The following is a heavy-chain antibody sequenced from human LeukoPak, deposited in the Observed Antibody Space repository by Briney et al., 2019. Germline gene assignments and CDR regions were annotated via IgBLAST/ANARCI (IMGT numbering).Heavy chain of an antibody. CDR1: GYSFTGYF. CDR2: INTNSGDT. CDR3: ARRFYYAMDV. Sequence: ASVKVSCEASGYSFTGYFMQGVRQAPGQGLEWMGWINTNSGDTNYAQKFQGRVTMTRNTSISTAYMELSRLRSDDAAVYYCARRFYYAMDVWGQGTTVTVSS. D-gene: IGHD3-16*01. V-gene: IGHV1-2*02. J-gene: IGHJ6*02.